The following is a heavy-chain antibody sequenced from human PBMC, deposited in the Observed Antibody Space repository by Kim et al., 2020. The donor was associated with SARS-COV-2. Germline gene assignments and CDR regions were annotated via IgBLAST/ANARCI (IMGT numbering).Heavy chain of an antibody. CDR2: ISAYNGNT. J-gene: IGHJ5*02. V-gene: IGHV1-18*01. CDR3: ARAVLWFGELSQRSWFDP. Sequence: ASVKVSCKASGYTFTSYGISWVRQAPGQGLEWMGWISAYNGNTNYAQKLQGRVTMTTDTSTSTAYMELRSLRSDDTAVYYCARAVLWFGELSQRSWFDPWGQGTLVTVSS. D-gene: IGHD3-10*01. CDR1: GYTFTSYG.